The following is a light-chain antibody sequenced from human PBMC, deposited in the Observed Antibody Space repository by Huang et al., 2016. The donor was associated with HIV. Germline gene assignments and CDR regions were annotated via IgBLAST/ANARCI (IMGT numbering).Light chain of an antibody. CDR3: QQRSDWIT. CDR2: DAS. Sequence: EIVLTQSPATLALSPGQSATLSCRASQSVSNFLAWYQQKPGQAPRLLIYDASTRATCIPARFSGSGSGTDFTLTISSLEPEDFVVYYCQQRSDWITFGQGTRLEIK. J-gene: IGKJ5*01. V-gene: IGKV3-11*01. CDR1: QSVSNF.